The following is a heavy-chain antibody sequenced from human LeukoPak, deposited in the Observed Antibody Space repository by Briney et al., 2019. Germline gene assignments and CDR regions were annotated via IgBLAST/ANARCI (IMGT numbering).Heavy chain of an antibody. CDR1: SHSITSGYY. CDR3: ARESSSQAYFDY. CDR2: ISHSGST. Sequence: PSETLSLTCYISSHSITSGYYWGWIRHPPGKGLELIGGISHSGSTYYNPALKSRVTISVDTSKNQFSLRLNSVTAADTAVYYCARESSSQAYFDYWGRGSLVTVSS. D-gene: IGHD6-13*01. J-gene: IGHJ4*02. V-gene: IGHV4-38-2*02.